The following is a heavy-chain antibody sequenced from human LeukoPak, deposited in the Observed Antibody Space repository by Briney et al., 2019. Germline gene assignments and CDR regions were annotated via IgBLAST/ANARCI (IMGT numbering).Heavy chain of an antibody. D-gene: IGHD1-26*01. V-gene: IGHV4-39*01. CDR1: GGSIGSRKNY. Sequence: SETLSLTCTVSGGSIGSRKNYWGWIRQPPGKGLEWIGSIYYSGGTYYNPSLKSRVTMSVDTSKKQFSLKLSSVTAADTAVYYCARHQDVGAIAFDYWGQGTLVTVSS. CDR2: IYYSGGT. J-gene: IGHJ4*02. CDR3: ARHQDVGAIAFDY.